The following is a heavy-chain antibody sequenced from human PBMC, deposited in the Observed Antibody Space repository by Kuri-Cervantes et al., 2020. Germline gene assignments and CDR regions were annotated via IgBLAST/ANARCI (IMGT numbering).Heavy chain of an antibody. Sequence: ASVKVSCKASGNTFTSYGISWVRQAPGQGLEWMGWISAYNGDTNYAQKLQGRVTMTTDTSTSTAYMELRSLRSDDTAVYYCARGLGGRYGGKVPYFDYWGQGTLVTVSS. D-gene: IGHD4-23*01. V-gene: IGHV1-18*01. CDR2: ISAYNGDT. J-gene: IGHJ4*02. CDR3: ARGLGGRYGGKVPYFDY. CDR1: GNTFTSYG.